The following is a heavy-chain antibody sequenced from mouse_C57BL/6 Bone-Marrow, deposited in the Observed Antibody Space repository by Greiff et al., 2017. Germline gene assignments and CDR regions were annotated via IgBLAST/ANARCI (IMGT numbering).Heavy chain of an antibody. V-gene: IGHV5-4*01. CDR3: ARDRVYSNPLAY. D-gene: IGHD2-5*01. CDR2: ISDGGSYT. CDR1: GFTFSSYA. J-gene: IGHJ3*01. Sequence: EVQRVESGGGLVKPGGSLKLSCAASGFTFSSYAMSWVRQTPEKRLEWVATISDGGSYTYYPDNVKGRFTISRDNAKNNLYLQMSHLKSEDTAMYYCARDRVYSNPLAYWGQGTLVTVSA.